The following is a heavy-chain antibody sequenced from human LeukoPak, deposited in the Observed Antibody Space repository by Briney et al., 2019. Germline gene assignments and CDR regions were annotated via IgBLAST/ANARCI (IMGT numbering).Heavy chain of an antibody. CDR3: ARGEMATPLDY. CDR2: IIPILGIA. J-gene: IGHJ4*02. V-gene: IGHV1-69*04. CDR1: GGTFSSYA. Sequence: ASVKVSCKASGGTFSSYAISWVRQAPGQGLEWMGRIIPILGIANYAQKFQGRVTITADKSTSTAYMELSSLRSEDTAVYYCARGEMATPLDYWGQGTLVTVSS. D-gene: IGHD5-24*01.